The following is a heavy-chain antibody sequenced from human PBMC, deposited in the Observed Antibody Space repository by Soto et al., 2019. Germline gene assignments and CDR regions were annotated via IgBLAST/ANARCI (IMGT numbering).Heavy chain of an antibody. J-gene: IGHJ6*02. D-gene: IGHD3-9*01. CDR1: GFTFGDYA. V-gene: IGHV3-49*03. CDR2: IRSKAYGGTT. Sequence: GGSLRLSCTASGFTFGDYAMSWFRQAPGKGLEWVGFIRSKAYGGTTEYAASVKGRFTISRDDSKSIAYLQMNSLKTEDTAVYYCTREGGLLRYFDWSLFNYYGMDVWGQGTTVTVSS. CDR3: TREGGLLRYFDWSLFNYYGMDV.